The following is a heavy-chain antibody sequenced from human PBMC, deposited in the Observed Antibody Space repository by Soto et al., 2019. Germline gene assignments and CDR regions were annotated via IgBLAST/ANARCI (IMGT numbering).Heavy chain of an antibody. CDR1: GGSFSGYY. D-gene: IGHD3-3*01. Sequence: SETLSLTCAVYGGSFSGYYWSWIRQPPGKGLEWIGEINHSGSTNYNPSLKSRVTVSVDTSKNQFSLKLSSVTAADTAVFYCARGRYYDFLPARYFDYGGQETLVTVSS. CDR3: ARGRYYDFLPARYFDY. CDR2: INHSGST. J-gene: IGHJ4*02. V-gene: IGHV4-34*01.